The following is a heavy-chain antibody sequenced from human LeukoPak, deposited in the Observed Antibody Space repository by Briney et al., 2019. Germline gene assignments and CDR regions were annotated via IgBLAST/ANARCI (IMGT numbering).Heavy chain of an antibody. Sequence: GGSLRLSCAASGFTVSSNYMSWVRQAPGKGLEWVSVIYSGGNTCYADSVKGRFTISRDNSKNTLYLQMNSLRAEDTAVYYCARDSVDSLQDYWGQGTLVTVSS. CDR2: IYSGGNT. D-gene: IGHD3-9*01. V-gene: IGHV3-53*01. CDR1: GFTVSSNY. J-gene: IGHJ4*02. CDR3: ARDSVDSLQDY.